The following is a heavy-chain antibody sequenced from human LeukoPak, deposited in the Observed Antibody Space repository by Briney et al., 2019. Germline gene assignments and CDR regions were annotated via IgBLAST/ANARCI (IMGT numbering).Heavy chain of an antibody. CDR2: NYRSGTT. J-gene: IGHJ4*02. D-gene: IGHD3-16*02. Sequence: SETLSLTCAVSGYTINTAYYCGLIRQPPREGLEWSGSNYRSGTTYYNPSLQSRVTIPLDTSKNQLSVKLSSVTAADTAVYFCARHDTFGGVIVLYFDYWGQGTLLSLSS. CDR1: GYTINTAYY. V-gene: IGHV4-38-2*01. CDR3: ARHDTFGGVIVLYFDY.